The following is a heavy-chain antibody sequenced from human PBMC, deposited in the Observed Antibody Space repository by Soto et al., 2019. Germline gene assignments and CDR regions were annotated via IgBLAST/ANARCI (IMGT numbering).Heavy chain of an antibody. D-gene: IGHD2-15*01. Sequence: EVQLLESGGGLVQPGGSLRLSCAASGFTFSSYAMSWVRQAPGKGLEWVSAISGSGGSTYYADYVKGRFTISRDNSKNTLYLQMNSLRAEDTAVYYCAGALGYCSGGSCDPHYFDYWGQGTLVTVSS. CDR2: ISGSGGST. CDR1: GFTFSSYA. J-gene: IGHJ4*02. V-gene: IGHV3-23*01. CDR3: AGALGYCSGGSCDPHYFDY.